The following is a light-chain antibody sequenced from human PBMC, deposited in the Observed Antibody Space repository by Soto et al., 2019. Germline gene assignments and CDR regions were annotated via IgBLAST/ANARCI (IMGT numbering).Light chain of an antibody. J-gene: IGKJ5*01. Sequence: QVTQSPSSPSSSFGDRITITCRAGQGIGRYLAWYQQKPGKAPKLLIYSASTLQSGVPSGFTGSGSGTDFTLTISSLQPEDFATYYCQQLNSYPITFGQGTRLEIK. CDR1: QGIGRY. CDR3: QQLNSYPIT. V-gene: IGKV1-9*01. CDR2: SAS.